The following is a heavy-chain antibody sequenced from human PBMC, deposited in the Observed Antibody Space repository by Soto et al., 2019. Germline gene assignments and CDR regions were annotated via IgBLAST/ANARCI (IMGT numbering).Heavy chain of an antibody. CDR2: ISAYNGNT. V-gene: IGHV1-18*01. D-gene: IGHD6-13*01. Sequence: QVQLVQSGAEVKKPGASVKVSCKASGYTFTSYGISWVRQAPGQGLEWMGWISAYNGNTNYAQKLQGRVTMTTDTXRSTACMELRSLRSDDTAVYYWARDRQQLVPDYFDLWGRGTLVTVSS. CDR1: GYTFTSYG. CDR3: ARDRQQLVPDYFDL. J-gene: IGHJ2*01.